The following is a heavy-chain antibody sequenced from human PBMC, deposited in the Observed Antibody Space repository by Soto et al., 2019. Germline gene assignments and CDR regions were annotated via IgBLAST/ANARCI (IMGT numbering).Heavy chain of an antibody. CDR3: ARGNLSFDFDS. Sequence: QIQLVESGGDVVQPGRSLRLSCAASGFNFGFFGMHWVRQAPGKGLEWVAFISGDGINTHYADSVRGRFTLSRDYSKKTMYLQMDTLREDYTALYYCARGNLSFDFDSWGQGTLVPGSS. J-gene: IGHJ4*02. D-gene: IGHD3-10*01. CDR2: ISGDGINT. CDR1: GFNFGFFG. V-gene: IGHV3-30*03.